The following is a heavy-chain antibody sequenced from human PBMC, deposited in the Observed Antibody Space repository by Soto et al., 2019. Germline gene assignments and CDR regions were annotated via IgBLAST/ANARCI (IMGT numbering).Heavy chain of an antibody. CDR1: GGSISSSSYY. V-gene: IGHV4-39*01. J-gene: IGHJ5*02. Sequence: QLQLQESGPGLVKPSETLSLTCTVSGGSISSSSYYWGWIRQPPGKGLEWIGSIYYSGSTYYNPSLTSRVTISVDTSKTQFSLKLSSVTDAYTAVYYCARQIPAADIDFSWFDPWGQGTLVTVSS. D-gene: IGHD3-9*01. CDR3: ARQIPAADIDFSWFDP. CDR2: IYYSGST.